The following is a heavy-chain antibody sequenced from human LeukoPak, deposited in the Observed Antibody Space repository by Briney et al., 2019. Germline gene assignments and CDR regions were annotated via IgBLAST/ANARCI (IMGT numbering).Heavy chain of an antibody. Sequence: SGTLSLTCTVSGGSISSSSYYWGWIRQLPGKGLEWIGSIYYSGSTYYNPSLKSRVTISVDTSKNQFSLKLSSVTAADTAVYYCARSLFRGFWLDPWGQGTLVTVSS. CDR2: IYYSGST. V-gene: IGHV4-39*01. CDR1: GGSISSSSYY. D-gene: IGHD2-21*01. J-gene: IGHJ5*02. CDR3: ARSLFRGFWLDP.